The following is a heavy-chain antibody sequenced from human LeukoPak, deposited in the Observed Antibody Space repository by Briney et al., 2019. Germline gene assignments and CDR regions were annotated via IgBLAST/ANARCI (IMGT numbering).Heavy chain of an antibody. Sequence: SQTLSLACTVSGGSISSGGYYWSWIRQHPGKGLEWIGYIHYSGSTYYNPSLKSRVTISVDTSKNQFSLKLSSVTAADTAVYYCARVPYDPYYFDYWGQGTLVTVSS. D-gene: IGHD3-22*01. CDR3: ARVPYDPYYFDY. V-gene: IGHV4-31*03. J-gene: IGHJ4*02. CDR2: IHYSGST. CDR1: GGSISSGGYY.